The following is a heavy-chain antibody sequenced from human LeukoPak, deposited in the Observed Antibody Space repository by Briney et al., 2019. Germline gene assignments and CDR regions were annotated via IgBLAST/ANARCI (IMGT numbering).Heavy chain of an antibody. Sequence: SETLSLTCTVSGGSISSSSYYWGWIRQPPGKGLEWIGEINHSGSTNYNPSLKSRVTISVDTSKNQFSLKLSSVTAADTAVYYCARLSGNQGGQNTNFDYWGQGTLVTVSS. J-gene: IGHJ4*02. V-gene: IGHV4-39*07. CDR2: INHSGST. CDR3: ARLSGNQGGQNTNFDY. D-gene: IGHD1-14*01. CDR1: GGSISSSSYY.